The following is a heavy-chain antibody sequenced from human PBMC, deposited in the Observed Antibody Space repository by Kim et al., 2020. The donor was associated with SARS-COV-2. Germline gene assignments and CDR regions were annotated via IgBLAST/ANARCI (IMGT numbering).Heavy chain of an antibody. D-gene: IGHD4-17*01. CDR1: GYSFTNYW. Sequence: GESLKISCKGSGYSFTNYWIRWVRQVPGKGLEWMGRIDPSDYYTNYSPSFRGYVTISVDKSITTAYLQWSSLKASDTAMYFCARHGRPYPQDYGDYYWFDPWGPGTLVTVSS. J-gene: IGHJ5*02. CDR2: IDPSDYYT. V-gene: IGHV5-10-1*01. CDR3: ARHGRPYPQDYGDYYWFDP.